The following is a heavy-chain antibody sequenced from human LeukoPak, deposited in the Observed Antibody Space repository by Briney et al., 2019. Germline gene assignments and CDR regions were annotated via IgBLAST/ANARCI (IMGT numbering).Heavy chain of an antibody. V-gene: IGHV5-51*01. CDR1: GSRFTSYW. D-gene: IGHD6-19*01. CDR3: ARHQAVAAQPDY. Sequence: GESLKISCKGSGSRFTSYWIGWVRQLPGKGLEWMGIIYPGDSDTRYSPAFQGQVTISADKSISTAYLQWSSLKASDTAMYYCARHQAVAAQPDYWGQGTLVTVSS. CDR2: IYPGDSDT. J-gene: IGHJ4*02.